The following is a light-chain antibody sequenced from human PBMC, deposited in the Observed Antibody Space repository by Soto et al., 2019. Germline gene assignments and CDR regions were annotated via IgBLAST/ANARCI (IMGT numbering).Light chain of an antibody. CDR3: QHYNSYSEA. J-gene: IGKJ1*01. V-gene: IGKV1-5*03. CDR1: QSIDTW. CDR2: KAS. Sequence: DIQMTQSPSTLSASVGDRVTITCRASQSIDTWLAWHQQKPGQVPKLLISKASSLESGVPSRFSRSGSVTEFALTISSRQPDDFATYDCQHYNSYSEAFGQGTKVDIK.